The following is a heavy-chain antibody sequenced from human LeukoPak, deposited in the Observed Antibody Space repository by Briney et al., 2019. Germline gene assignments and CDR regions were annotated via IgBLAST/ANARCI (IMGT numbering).Heavy chain of an antibody. D-gene: IGHD2-8*01. CDR2: ISGSGGRT. CDR3: ARTYGEEGGQRFDH. Sequence: GGSLRLSCAASGFTFSSYAMSWVRQAPGKGLEWVSAISGSGGRTYYADSVKGRFTISRDNSKNTLYLQMNSLRAEDTAIYYCARTYGEEGGQRFDHWGQGTLVTVSS. CDR1: GFTFSSYA. J-gene: IGHJ4*02. V-gene: IGHV3-23*01.